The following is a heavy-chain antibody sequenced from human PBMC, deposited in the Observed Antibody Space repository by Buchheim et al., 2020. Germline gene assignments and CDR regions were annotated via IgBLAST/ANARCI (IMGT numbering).Heavy chain of an antibody. CDR1: GGTFSNYA. V-gene: IGHV1-69*06. CDR2: IIPIFGKA. D-gene: IGHD3-22*01. J-gene: IGHJ4*02. CDR3: ARQFAYDSSGYYLYY. Sequence: QVQLAQSGAEVKKPGSSVKVSCKASGGTFSNYAISWVQQAPGQGLEWMGGIIPIFGKANYAQKFQGRVTIAADKSTSTAYMELRSLRSEDTAMYYCARQFAYDSSGYYLYYWGQGTL.